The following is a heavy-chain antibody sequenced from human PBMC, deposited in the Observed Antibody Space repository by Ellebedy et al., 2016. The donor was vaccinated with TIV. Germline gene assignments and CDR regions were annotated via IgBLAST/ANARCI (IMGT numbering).Heavy chain of an antibody. CDR3: AKDIENYYYYGMDV. CDR2: ISWDGGST. J-gene: IGHJ6*02. Sequence: GESLKISCAASGFTFDDYTMHWVRQAPGKGLEWVSLISWDGGSTYYADSVKGRFTISRDNSKNSLYLQMNSLRTEDTALYYCAKDIENYYYYGMDVWGQGTTVTVSS. CDR1: GFTFDDYT. D-gene: IGHD5-24*01. V-gene: IGHV3-43*01.